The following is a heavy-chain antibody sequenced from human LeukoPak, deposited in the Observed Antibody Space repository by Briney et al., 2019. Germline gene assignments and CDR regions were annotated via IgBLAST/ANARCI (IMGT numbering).Heavy chain of an antibody. CDR1: GFTFSNYV. Sequence: RSGGSLRLSCAASGFTFSNYVMSWVRQAPGKGLEWVSSISSSSSYIYYADSVKGRITISRDNAKNSLYLQMNSLRVEDTAVYYCARDKDVYFDYWGQGTLVTVSS. J-gene: IGHJ4*02. V-gene: IGHV3-21*01. CDR3: ARDKDVYFDY. CDR2: ISSSSSYI.